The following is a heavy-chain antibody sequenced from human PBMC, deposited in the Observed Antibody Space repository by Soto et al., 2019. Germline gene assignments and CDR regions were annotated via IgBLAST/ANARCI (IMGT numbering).Heavy chain of an antibody. CDR3: ASRGRDGYNYGYYYYGMDV. CDR1: GYSFTSYW. Sequence: GESLKISCKGSGYSFTSYWIGWVRQMPGKGLEWMGIIYPGDSDTRYSPSFQGQVTISADKSISTAYLQWSSLKASDTAMYYCASRGRDGYNYGYYYYGMDVWGQGTTVTVSS. J-gene: IGHJ6*02. D-gene: IGHD5-12*01. CDR2: IYPGDSDT. V-gene: IGHV5-51*01.